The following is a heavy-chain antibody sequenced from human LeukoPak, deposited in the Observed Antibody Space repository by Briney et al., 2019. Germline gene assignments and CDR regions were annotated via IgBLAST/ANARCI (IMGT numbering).Heavy chain of an antibody. Sequence: SETLSLTCTVSGGSISSYYWSWIRQPPGKGLEWIGYIYCSGSTNYNPSLKSRVTISVDTSKNQFSLKLSSVTAADTAVYYCARDVVNYYGMDVWGQGTTVTVSS. V-gene: IGHV4-59*01. CDR3: ARDVVNYYGMDV. CDR1: GGSISSYY. J-gene: IGHJ6*02. CDR2: IYCSGST. D-gene: IGHD2-21*01.